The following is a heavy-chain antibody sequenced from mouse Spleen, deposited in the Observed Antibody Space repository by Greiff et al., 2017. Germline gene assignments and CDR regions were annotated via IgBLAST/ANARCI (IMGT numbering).Heavy chain of an antibody. D-gene: IGHD4-1*01. J-gene: IGHJ3*01. CDR3: ARVLGRTWFAY. V-gene: IGHV1-4*01. Sequence: VQLQQSGAELARPGASVKMSCKASGYTFTSYTMHWVKQRPGQGLEWIGYINPSSGYTKYNQKFKSKATLTVDNSSSTAYMELRSLTSEDSAVYYCARVLGRTWFAYWGQGTLVTVSA. CDR2: INPSSGYT. CDR1: GYTFTSYT.